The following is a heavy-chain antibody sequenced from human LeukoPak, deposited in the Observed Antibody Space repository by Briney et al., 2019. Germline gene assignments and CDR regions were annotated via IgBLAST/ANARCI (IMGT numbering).Heavy chain of an antibody. Sequence: PSETLSLTCAVYGGSFSGYYWSWIRQPPGKGLEWIGEINHSGSTNYNPSLKSRVTISVDTSKNQFSLKLSSVTAADTAVYYCARGLLGATQAAVFDYWGQGTLVTASS. J-gene: IGHJ4*02. D-gene: IGHD1-26*01. CDR1: GGSFSGYY. CDR2: INHSGST. V-gene: IGHV4-34*01. CDR3: ARGLLGATQAAVFDY.